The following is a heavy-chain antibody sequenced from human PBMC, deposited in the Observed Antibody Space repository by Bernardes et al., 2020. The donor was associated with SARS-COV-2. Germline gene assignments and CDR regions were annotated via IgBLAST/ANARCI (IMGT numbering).Heavy chain of an antibody. CDR1: GYTFTGYY. V-gene: IGHV1-2*02. CDR3: ARRLGFYFDY. J-gene: IGHJ4*02. Sequence: VAAQVSCKASGYTFTGYYMPWVRQAPGQGLEWMGWINPTSGGTTYAQNFQGRVTMTRDTSISTAYMELSRLRSDDTAVYYCARRLGFYFDYWGKGTLVTVSS. CDR2: INPTSGGT. D-gene: IGHD3-22*01.